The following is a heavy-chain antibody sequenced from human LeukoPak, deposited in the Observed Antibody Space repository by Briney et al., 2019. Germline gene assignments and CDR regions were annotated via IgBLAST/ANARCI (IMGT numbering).Heavy chain of an antibody. CDR1: GVSIRSGSYY. V-gene: IGHV4-39*07. J-gene: IGHJ5*02. CDR2: IYYSGST. Sequence: SETLSLTCTVSGVSIRSGSYYWTWIRQPPGKGLEWIGSIYYSGSTYYNPSLKSRVTISVDTSKNQFSLKLSSVTAADTAVYYCARADTRAFDPWGQGTLVTVSS. D-gene: IGHD5-18*01. CDR3: ARADTRAFDP.